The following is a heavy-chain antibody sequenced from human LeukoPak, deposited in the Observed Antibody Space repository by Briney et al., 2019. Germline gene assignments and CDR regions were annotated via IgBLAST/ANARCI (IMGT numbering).Heavy chain of an antibody. CDR2: ISSNGGSS. J-gene: IGHJ6*03. CDR3: ARLDRADYSTSPVPYHNYYMNA. Sequence: GGSLRLSCATPGFTFSSYAMPWVRQAPGKGVEYVSAISSNGGSSYYAYSLKGRFTIYSDNAQYLAYLKRNGRRAEDTAVYYCARLDRADYSTSPVPYHNYYMNAWDKGTTVIVSS. D-gene: IGHD6-13*01. V-gene: IGHV3-64*01. CDR1: GFTFSSYA.